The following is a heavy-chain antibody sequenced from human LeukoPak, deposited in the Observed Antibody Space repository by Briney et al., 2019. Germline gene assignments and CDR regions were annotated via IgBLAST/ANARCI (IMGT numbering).Heavy chain of an antibody. D-gene: IGHD4-17*01. Sequence: SVRVSCRASGGTFNTYAISWVRQAPGQGLEWMPGIIPIFGTTNYAQNFRGRVTVTADESSSTAYMELSSLRSEDAAVYYCARDKFTAYGDFLNWFDPWGQGTPVTVSS. V-gene: IGHV1-69*01. J-gene: IGHJ5*02. CDR1: GGTFNTYA. CDR2: IIPIFGTT. CDR3: ARDKFTAYGDFLNWFDP.